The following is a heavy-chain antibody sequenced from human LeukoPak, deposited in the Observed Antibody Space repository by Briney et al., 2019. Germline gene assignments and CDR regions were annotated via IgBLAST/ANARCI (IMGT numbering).Heavy chain of an antibody. CDR2: ISYDGSNE. Sequence: GGSLRLSCAASGFTFSSYGMHWVRQAPGKGLEWVAVISYDGSNEYYADSVKGRFTISRDNSKNTLYLQMNSLRAEDTAVYCCAKESPKYYFDYWGQGTLVTVSS. CDR3: AKESPKYYFDY. J-gene: IGHJ4*02. CDR1: GFTFSSYG. V-gene: IGHV3-30*18.